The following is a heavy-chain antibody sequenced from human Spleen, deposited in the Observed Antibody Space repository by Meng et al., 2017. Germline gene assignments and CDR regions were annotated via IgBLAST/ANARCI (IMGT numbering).Heavy chain of an antibody. V-gene: IGHV3-11*04. CDR2: ISSSGSTI. CDR3: ARSPIDKYDLSALPLDY. CDR1: GFTFSDYY. J-gene: IGHJ4*02. Sequence: LSLTCAASGFTFSDYYMSWIRQAPGKGLEWVSYISSSGSTIYYADSVKGRFTISRDNAKNSLYLQMNSLRPEDTAVYYCARSPIDKYDLSALPLDYWGQGTLVTVSS. D-gene: IGHD3-22*01.